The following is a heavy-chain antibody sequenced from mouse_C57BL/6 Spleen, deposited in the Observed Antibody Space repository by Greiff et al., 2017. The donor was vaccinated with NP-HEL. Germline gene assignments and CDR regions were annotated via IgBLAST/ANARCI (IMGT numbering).Heavy chain of an antibody. J-gene: IGHJ1*03. Sequence: QVQLKESGPGILQPSQTLSLTCSFSGFSLSTFGMGVGWIRQPSGKGLEWLAHIWWDDDKYYNPALKSRLTISKDTSKNQVFLKIANVDTADTATYYCARIENYYGSSYEYFDVWGTGTTVTVSS. D-gene: IGHD1-1*01. CDR1: GFSLSTFGMG. CDR2: IWWDDDK. V-gene: IGHV8-8*01. CDR3: ARIENYYGSSYEYFDV.